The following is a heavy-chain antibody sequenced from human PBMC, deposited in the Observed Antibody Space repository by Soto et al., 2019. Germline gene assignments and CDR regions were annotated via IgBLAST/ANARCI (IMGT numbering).Heavy chain of an antibody. V-gene: IGHV4-30-4*02. CDR2: IYYSGST. CDR1: GGSISSGDYY. Sequence: PSYTLSLSSTVSGGSISSGDYYWSWIRQPPGKGLGWIGYIYYSGSTYYNPSLKSRVTISVDTSKNQFSLKLSSVTAADTAVYYCAREVYNWHYYFDYWGQGTLVTVSS. CDR3: AREVYNWHYYFDY. D-gene: IGHD1-7*01. J-gene: IGHJ4*02.